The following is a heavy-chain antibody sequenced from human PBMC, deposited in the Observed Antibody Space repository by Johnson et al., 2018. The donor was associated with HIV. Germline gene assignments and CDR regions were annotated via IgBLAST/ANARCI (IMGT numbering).Heavy chain of an antibody. D-gene: IGHD3-22*01. V-gene: IGHV3-66*01. CDR3: ARERNMIVVDDDAFDI. CDR1: GFSISSNY. CDR2: IYRAGST. J-gene: IGHJ3*02. Sequence: VQLVESGGGLVQPGGSLRLSCAASGFSISSNYMSWIRQAPGKGLEWVSVIYRAGSTYYADSVKDRFTISRDNSKNTLYLQMNSLRAEDTAVYYCARERNMIVVDDDAFDIWGQGTMVTVSS.